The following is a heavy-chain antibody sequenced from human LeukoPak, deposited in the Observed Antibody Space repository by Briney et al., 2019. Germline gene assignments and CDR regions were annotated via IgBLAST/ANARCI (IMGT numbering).Heavy chain of an antibody. CDR3: VTDPLQASGNY. Sequence: PAGTLRLTCAAYGFTFNIYEMNWVRQAPGRGLEWLSDISSSGNTNYNADSVKGGFILFRENDKKSLHKQMNRLRAEKTADYYCVTDPLQASGNYWGQGTLVTVSS. D-gene: IGHD4-11*01. CDR2: ISSSGNTN. J-gene: IGHJ4*02. V-gene: IGHV3-48*03. CDR1: GFTFNIYE.